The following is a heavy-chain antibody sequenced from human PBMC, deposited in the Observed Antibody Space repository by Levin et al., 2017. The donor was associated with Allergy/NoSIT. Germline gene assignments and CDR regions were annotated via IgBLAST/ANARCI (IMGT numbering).Heavy chain of an antibody. J-gene: IGHJ3*01. CDR1: GFTFSSYA. D-gene: IGHD3-10*01. Sequence: LSLTCAASGFTFSSYAMSWVRQAPGKGLEWVSAVSGSGGSTYYADSVKGRFIISRDNSKSTLYLQMTSLSAEDTAVYYCTYGSGSARANDAFDLWGQGTMVTVSS. V-gene: IGHV3-23*01. CDR3: TYGSGSARANDAFDL. CDR2: VSGSGGST.